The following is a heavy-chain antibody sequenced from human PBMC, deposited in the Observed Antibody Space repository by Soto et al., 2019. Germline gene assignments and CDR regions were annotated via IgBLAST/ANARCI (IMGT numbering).Heavy chain of an antibody. CDR1: GFTFSSYS. J-gene: IGHJ3*01. V-gene: IGHV3-21*01. D-gene: IGHD2-15*01. Sequence: EVQLVESGGGLVKPGGSLRLSCAASGFTFSSYSMNWVRQAPGKGLEWVSSISSSSSYIYYADSVKGRFTISRDNAKNSLYLQMNSRRAEDTAVYYCARLGGDDAFDLWGQGTMVTVSS. CDR2: ISSSSSYI. CDR3: ARLGGDDAFDL.